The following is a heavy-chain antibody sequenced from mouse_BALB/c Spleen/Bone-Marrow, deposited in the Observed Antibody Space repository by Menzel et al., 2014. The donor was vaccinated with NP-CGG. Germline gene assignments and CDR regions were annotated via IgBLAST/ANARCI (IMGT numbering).Heavy chain of an antibody. Sequence: EVQLQQSGGGLVQPGGSLKLSCAASGFTFSSYGMSWVRQTPDKRLELVANINSNGGSTNYPNSVKGRFTISRDNAKNTLYLQMSSLKSEDTALYYCARDYYGSSDYWGQGTTLTVSS. CDR3: ARDYYGSSDY. J-gene: IGHJ2*01. D-gene: IGHD1-1*01. V-gene: IGHV5-6-3*01. CDR1: GFTFSSYG. CDR2: INSNGGST.